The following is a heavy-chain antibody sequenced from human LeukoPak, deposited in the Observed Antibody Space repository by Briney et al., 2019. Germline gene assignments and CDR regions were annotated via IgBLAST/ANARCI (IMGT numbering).Heavy chain of an antibody. CDR3: ARDARAPPFGEFQGAFDI. D-gene: IGHD3-10*01. J-gene: IGHJ3*02. V-gene: IGHV3-21*01. Sequence: TGGSLRLSCAASGFTFSSYSMNWVRQAPGKGLEWVSSISSSSSYIYYADSGKGRFTISRDNAKNSLYLQMNSLRAEDTAVYYCARDARAPPFGEFQGAFDIWGQGTMVTVSS. CDR2: ISSSSSYI. CDR1: GFTFSSYS.